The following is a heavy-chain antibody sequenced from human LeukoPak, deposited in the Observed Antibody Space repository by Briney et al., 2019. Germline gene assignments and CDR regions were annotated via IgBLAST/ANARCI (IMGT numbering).Heavy chain of an antibody. CDR3: AIERWSSFNWFDP. V-gene: IGHV1-3*01. CDR2: LNGGSGAT. CDR1: GYTLTSYA. D-gene: IGHD3-3*01. J-gene: IGHJ5*02. Sequence: ASVKVSCKASGYTLTSYAIHWVRQAPGQMLEWMGWLNGGSGATKYSQKFQGRVTITRDTSATTAYMELSSMRSEDTAVYYCAIERWSSFNWFDPWGRGTLVTVSS.